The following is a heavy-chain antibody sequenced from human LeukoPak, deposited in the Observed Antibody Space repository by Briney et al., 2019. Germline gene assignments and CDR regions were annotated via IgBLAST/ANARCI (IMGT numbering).Heavy chain of an antibody. CDR1: GFTFSNYA. CDR3: AKKGAPGIWSWFDP. J-gene: IGHJ5*02. Sequence: QPGGSLRLSCAASGFTFSNYAMSWVRQAPGKGLEWVSTIGGSGGSAYYADADSVKGRFTISRDNSKNTLYLQMSSLRAEDTAVYCCAKKGAPGIWSWFDPWGQGTLVTVSS. V-gene: IGHV3-23*01. CDR2: IGGSGGSA. D-gene: IGHD6-13*01.